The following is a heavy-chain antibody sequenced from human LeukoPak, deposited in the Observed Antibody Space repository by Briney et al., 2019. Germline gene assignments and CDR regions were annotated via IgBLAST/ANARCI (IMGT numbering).Heavy chain of an antibody. Sequence: GGSLRLSCAASGLTVSSNYMSWVRQAPGKGLEWVSIIYSGGRTYYADSVKGRFTISRDNSKNTLYLQMSSLRAEDTAVYYCARDSSDWDNWYFDLWGRGTLVTVSS. CDR3: ARDSSDWDNWYFDL. J-gene: IGHJ2*01. CDR1: GLTVSSNY. V-gene: IGHV3-53*01. D-gene: IGHD6-19*01. CDR2: IYSGGRT.